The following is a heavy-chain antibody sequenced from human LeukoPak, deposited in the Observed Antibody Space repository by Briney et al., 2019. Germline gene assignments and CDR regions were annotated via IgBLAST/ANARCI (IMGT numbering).Heavy chain of an antibody. CDR2: INPNSGDT. Sequence: ASVKVSCKASGYTFTVYYMHWVRQAPGQGLEWMGRINPNSGDTNYAQKFQGRVTMTRDASISTAYMELSTLTSDDTAVYYCARNIAASEDNWGQGTLVTVSS. CDR3: ARNIAASEDN. J-gene: IGHJ4*02. CDR1: GYTFTVYY. V-gene: IGHV1-2*06. D-gene: IGHD6-13*01.